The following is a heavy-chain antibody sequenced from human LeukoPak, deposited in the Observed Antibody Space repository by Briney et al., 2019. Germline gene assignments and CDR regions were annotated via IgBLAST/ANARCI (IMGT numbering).Heavy chain of an antibody. Sequence: SETLSLTCTVSGGSVSSSDYYWGWIRQPPGKGLEWIGSIYYSGSTYYKPSLKSRVTISLDTPKKQFSLKLSSVTAADTAVYYCAREFWNYRSGNLQAFDLWGQGTMVTVSS. J-gene: IGHJ3*01. CDR2: IYYSGST. V-gene: IGHV4-39*02. CDR1: GGSVSSSDYY. CDR3: AREFWNYRSGNLQAFDL. D-gene: IGHD3-10*01.